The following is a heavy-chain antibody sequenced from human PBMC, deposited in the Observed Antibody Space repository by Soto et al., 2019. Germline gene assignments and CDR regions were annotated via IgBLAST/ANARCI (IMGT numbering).Heavy chain of an antibody. Sequence: PSQTLALTCAISGDSVSSNSAAWNWIRQSPSRGLEWLGRTCYRSKWYNDYAVSVKIRITIDPDTSKNQFSLQLNSVTPDHPAVYHSVSGSSCGQPGASFDSWGHGTLDT. CDR2: TCYRSKWYN. CDR1: GDSVSSNSAA. CDR3: VSGSSCGQPGASFDS. J-gene: IGHJ5*01. D-gene: IGHD6-25*01. V-gene: IGHV6-1*01.